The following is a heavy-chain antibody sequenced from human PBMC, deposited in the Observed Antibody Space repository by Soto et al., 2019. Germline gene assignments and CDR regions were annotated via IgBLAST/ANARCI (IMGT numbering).Heavy chain of an antibody. CDR2: IWDDGSNT. D-gene: IGHD3-22*01. CDR3: ARDPEVYYDTWGPFDY. Sequence: PGGSLRLSCAASGFTFSSYSMTWVRQAPGKGLEWVAVIWDDGSNTYYADSVKGRFTISRDNSKNTLYLQMNSLRAEDTAVYYCARDPEVYYDTWGPFDYWGQGTLVTVSS. CDR1: GFTFSSYS. J-gene: IGHJ4*02. V-gene: IGHV3-33*08.